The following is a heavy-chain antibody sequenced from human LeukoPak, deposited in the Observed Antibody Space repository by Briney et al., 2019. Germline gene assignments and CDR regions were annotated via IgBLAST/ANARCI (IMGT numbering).Heavy chain of an antibody. D-gene: IGHD5-18*01. CDR2: ISYDGSNK. Sequence: QTGGSLRLSCAASGFTFSSYAMHWVRQAPGKGLEWVAVISYDGSNKYYADSVKGRFTISRDNSKNTLYLQMNSLRAEDTAVYYCARDPRGYSYGYFDYWGQGTLVTVSS. J-gene: IGHJ4*02. CDR3: ARDPRGYSYGYFDY. CDR1: GFTFSSYA. V-gene: IGHV3-30-3*01.